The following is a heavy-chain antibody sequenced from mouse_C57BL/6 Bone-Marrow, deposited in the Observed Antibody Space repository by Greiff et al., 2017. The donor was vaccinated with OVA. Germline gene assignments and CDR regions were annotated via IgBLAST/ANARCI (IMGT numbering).Heavy chain of an antibody. Sequence: DVKLVESGPGLVKPSQSLSLTCSVTGYSITSGYYWNWIRQFPGNKLEWMGYISYDGSNNYNPSHKNRISITRDTSKNQFFLKLNSVTTADTATYYCAREGVTTGWYFDVWGTGTTVTVSS. J-gene: IGHJ1*03. CDR3: AREGVTTGWYFDV. CDR1: GYSITSGYY. D-gene: IGHD2-2*01. CDR2: ISYDGSN. V-gene: IGHV3-6*01.